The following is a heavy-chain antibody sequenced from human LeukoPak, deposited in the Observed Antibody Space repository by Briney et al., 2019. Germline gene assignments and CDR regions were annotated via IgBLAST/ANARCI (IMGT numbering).Heavy chain of an antibody. CDR1: GFTFSSYA. CDR2: ISYNGSNK. CDR3: ARDSSSASFDY. D-gene: IGHD6-6*01. Sequence: GRSLRLSCAASGFTFSSYAMHWVRQAPGKGLEWVAVISYNGSNKYYADSVKGRFTISRDNSKNTLYLQMNSLRAEDTAVYYCARDSSSASFDYWGQGTLVTVSS. V-gene: IGHV3-30-3*01. J-gene: IGHJ4*02.